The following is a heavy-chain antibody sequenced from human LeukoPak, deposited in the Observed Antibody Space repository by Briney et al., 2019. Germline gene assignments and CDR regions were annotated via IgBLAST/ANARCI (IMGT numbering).Heavy chain of an antibody. D-gene: IGHD3-22*01. CDR3: ARDEGGSSYII. CDR1: GFTVSSNY. V-gene: IGHV3-66*01. Sequence: GGSLRLSCAASGFTVSSNYMSWVRQAPWKGLEWVSVIYSGGSTYYADSVKGRFTISRDNSKNTLYLQMNSLRAEDTAVYYCARDEGGSSYIIWGQGTMVTVSS. J-gene: IGHJ3*02. CDR2: IYSGGST.